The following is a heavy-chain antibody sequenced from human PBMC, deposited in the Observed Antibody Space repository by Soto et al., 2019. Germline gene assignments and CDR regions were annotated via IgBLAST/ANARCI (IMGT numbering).Heavy chain of an antibody. V-gene: IGHV3-23*01. Sequence: LRLSCAASGFTFSSYAMSWVRQAPGKGLEWVSAISGSGGSTYYADSVKGRFTISRDNSKNTLYLQMNSLRAEDTAVYYCAKSSQSGIAAAGSFDYWGQGTLVTVSS. CDR3: AKSSQSGIAAAGSFDY. CDR1: GFTFSSYA. J-gene: IGHJ4*02. D-gene: IGHD6-13*01. CDR2: ISGSGGST.